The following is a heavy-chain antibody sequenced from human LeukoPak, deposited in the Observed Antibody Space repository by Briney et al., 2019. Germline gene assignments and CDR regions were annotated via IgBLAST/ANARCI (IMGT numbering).Heavy chain of an antibody. CDR3: ARDGVAGGFDY. D-gene: IGHD6-19*01. J-gene: IGHJ4*02. CDR1: GGSIGSYY. CDR2: IHYSGGT. Sequence: PSETLSLTCTVSGGSIGSYYWNWIRQAPGKGLEWIGYIHYSGGTNHNSSLKSRVTISVDTSKNQYSLKLSSVTAADTAVYYCARDGVAGGFDYWGPGTLVTVSS. V-gene: IGHV4-59*01.